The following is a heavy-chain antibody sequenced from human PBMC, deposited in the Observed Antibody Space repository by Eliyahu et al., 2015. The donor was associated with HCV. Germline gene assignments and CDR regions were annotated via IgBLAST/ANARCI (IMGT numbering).Heavy chain of an antibody. D-gene: IGHD6-13*01. CDR3: ARDSRWPKDAFDI. V-gene: IGHV3-23*01. J-gene: IGHJ3*02. Sequence: EAQLLESGGDLVQPGGSLXLXCAVSGXTLSFXGLRWVRQAPGKGPEWVAAIGPGGHTYYTASVEGRFIISRDNSGNTLSLQMNNLRADDTAIYYCARDSRWPKDAFDIWGQGTLVTVSS. CDR2: IGPGGHT. CDR1: GXTLSFXG.